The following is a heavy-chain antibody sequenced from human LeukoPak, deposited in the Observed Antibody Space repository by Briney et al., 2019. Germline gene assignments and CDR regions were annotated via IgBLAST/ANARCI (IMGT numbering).Heavy chain of an antibody. Sequence: SETLSLTCAVYGGSFSGYYWSWIRQPPGKGLEWIGYIYYSGSTNYNPSLKSRVTISVDTSKNQFTLKLSSVTPADTAVYCCARHIWFLEWLRGGGDYYGMDVWGQGTTVTVSS. J-gene: IGHJ6*02. CDR3: ARHIWFLEWLRGGGDYYGMDV. CDR2: IYYSGST. D-gene: IGHD3-3*01. V-gene: IGHV4-59*08. CDR1: GGSFSGYY.